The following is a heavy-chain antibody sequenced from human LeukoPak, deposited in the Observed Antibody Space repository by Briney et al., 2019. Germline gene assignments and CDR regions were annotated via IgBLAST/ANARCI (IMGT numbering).Heavy chain of an antibody. CDR3: AKGIPVAGSAYHYYGMDV. D-gene: IGHD6-19*01. CDR1: GFTFSSYA. J-gene: IGHJ6*02. Sequence: GGSLRLSCAASGFTFSSYAMSWVCQAPGKGLEWVSAISGSGGSTYYADSVKGRFTISRDNSKNTMYLQMNSLRGEDTAVYYCAKGIPVAGSAYHYYGMDVWGQGTTVTVSS. V-gene: IGHV3-23*01. CDR2: ISGSGGST.